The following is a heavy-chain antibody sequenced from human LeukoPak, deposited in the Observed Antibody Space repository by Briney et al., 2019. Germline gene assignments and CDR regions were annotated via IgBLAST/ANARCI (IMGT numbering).Heavy chain of an antibody. D-gene: IGHD1-26*01. J-gene: IGHJ4*02. V-gene: IGHV1-18*01. CDR1: GYSFTSYG. CDR3: ARGGKNYFDF. CDR2: ISAYDGET. Sequence: AAVKVSCRASGYSFTSYGISSVREAPGGGREWVGYISAYDGETRYAQKFQGRVTLTTDTSTGTVDMEMRRLRSDATAVYYCARGGKNYFDFWGQGTLVTVSS.